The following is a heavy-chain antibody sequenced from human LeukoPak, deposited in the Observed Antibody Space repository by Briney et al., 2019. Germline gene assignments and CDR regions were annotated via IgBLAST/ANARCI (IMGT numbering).Heavy chain of an antibody. D-gene: IGHD6-19*01. Sequence: PGGSLRLSCAASGFTFSSYGMHWVRQAPGKGLEWVAVISYDGSNKYYADSVKGRFTIPRDNSKNTLYLQMNSLRAEDTAVYYCAKDSPSGWHCTIDYWGQGTLVTVSS. CDR1: GFTFSSYG. CDR2: ISYDGSNK. V-gene: IGHV3-30*18. J-gene: IGHJ4*02. CDR3: AKDSPSGWHCTIDY.